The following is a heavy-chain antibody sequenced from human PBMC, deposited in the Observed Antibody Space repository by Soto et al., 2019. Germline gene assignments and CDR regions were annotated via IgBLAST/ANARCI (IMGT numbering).Heavy chain of an antibody. CDR1: GDSVSSDTSA. CDR2: TLYRSKWSF. Sequence: SQTLSLTCAISGDSVSSDTSAWNWFRQSPSRGLEWLGRTLYRSKWSFDYAVSVRSRITINPDTSKNQFSLQLNSVTPEDTAFYYCASGNFKAVMGVWGQGTTVTVSS. V-gene: IGHV6-1*01. J-gene: IGHJ6*02. D-gene: IGHD3-3*01. CDR3: ASGNFKAVMGV.